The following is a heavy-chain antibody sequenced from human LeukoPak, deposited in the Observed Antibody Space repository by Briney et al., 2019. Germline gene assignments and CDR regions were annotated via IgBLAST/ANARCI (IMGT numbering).Heavy chain of an antibody. J-gene: IGHJ4*02. V-gene: IGHV3-21*01. D-gene: IGHD3-3*01. Sequence: GGSLRLSCAASGFTFRTYSMNWVRQAPGKGLEWVSSISGSSDFMSYADSVKGRFTISRDNARNSLYLQMNSLRAEDTAVYYCARGGDFWSDYSLYYFDYWGQGTLVTVSS. CDR1: GFTFRTYS. CDR3: ARGGDFWSDYSLYYFDY. CDR2: ISGSSDFM.